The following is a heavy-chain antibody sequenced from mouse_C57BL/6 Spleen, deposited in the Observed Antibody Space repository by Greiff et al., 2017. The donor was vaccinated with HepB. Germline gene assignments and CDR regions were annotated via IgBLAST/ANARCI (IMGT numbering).Heavy chain of an antibody. Sequence: QVQLQQPGTELVKPGASVKLSCKASGYTFTSYWMHWVKQRPGQGLEWIGNINPSNGGTNYNEKFKSKATLTVDKSSSTAYMQLSSLTSEDSAVYYCARERLPFTTVVATDAMDYWGQGTSVTVSS. D-gene: IGHD1-1*01. V-gene: IGHV1-53*01. CDR1: GYTFTSYW. CDR2: INPSNGGT. CDR3: ARERLPFTTVVATDAMDY. J-gene: IGHJ4*01.